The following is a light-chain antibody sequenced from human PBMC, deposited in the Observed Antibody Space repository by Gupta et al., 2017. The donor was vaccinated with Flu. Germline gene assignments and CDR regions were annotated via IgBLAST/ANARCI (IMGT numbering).Light chain of an antibody. CDR1: SSDVGGYNY. CDR2: DVS. Sequence: ITIACTGTSSDVGGYNYVSWYQQHPGKAPKLMIYDVSNRPSGVSNRFSGSKSGNTASLTISGLQAEDEADYYCSSYTSSSTLGVFGTGTKVTVL. V-gene: IGLV2-14*04. J-gene: IGLJ1*01. CDR3: SSYTSSSTLGV.